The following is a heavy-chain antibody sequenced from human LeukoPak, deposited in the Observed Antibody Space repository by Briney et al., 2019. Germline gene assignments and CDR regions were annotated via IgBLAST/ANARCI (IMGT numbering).Heavy chain of an antibody. CDR1: GYTFTGYY. CDR3: ARGWDTAMVIEN. Sequence: ASVKVSCKASGYTFTGYYMHWVRQAPGQGLEWMGWINPNSGGTNYAQKFQGSVTMTRDTSIRTAYMELSRLRSDDTAVYYCARGWDTAMVIENWGQGTLVTVSS. D-gene: IGHD5-18*01. V-gene: IGHV1-2*02. J-gene: IGHJ4*02. CDR2: INPNSGGT.